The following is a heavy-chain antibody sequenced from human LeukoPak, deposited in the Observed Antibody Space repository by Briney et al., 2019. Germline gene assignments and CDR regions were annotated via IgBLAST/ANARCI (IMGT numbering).Heavy chain of an antibody. CDR3: AKAETPYTSKRLDY. J-gene: IGHJ4*02. CDR1: GFTFSRYG. CDR2: VSYDGSAK. D-gene: IGHD3-16*01. V-gene: IGHV3-30*18. Sequence: PAGSLRLSCEASGFTFSRYGMHWVRQAPGKGLEWVAVVSYDGSAKYYAGSVKGRFTNSRDNSKNTLLLQMNSLRAEDTALYYCAKAETPYTSKRLDYWGQGTLVTVSS.